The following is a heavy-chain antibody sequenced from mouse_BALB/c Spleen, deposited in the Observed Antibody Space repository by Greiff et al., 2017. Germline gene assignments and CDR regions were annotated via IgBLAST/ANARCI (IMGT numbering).Heavy chain of an antibody. CDR1: GYTFSSYW. CDR3: ARSYGYSYFDY. D-gene: IGHD2-2*01. Sequence: QVQLKQSGAELMKPGASVKISCKATGYTFSSYWIEWVKQRPGHGLEWIGEILPGSGSTNYNEKFKGKATFTADTSSNTAYMQLSSLTSEDSAVYYCARSYGYSYFDYWGQGTTLTVSS. V-gene: IGHV1-9*01. J-gene: IGHJ2*01. CDR2: ILPGSGST.